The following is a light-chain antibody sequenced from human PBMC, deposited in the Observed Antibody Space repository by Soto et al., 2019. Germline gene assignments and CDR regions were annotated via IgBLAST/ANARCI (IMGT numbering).Light chain of an antibody. J-gene: IGLJ3*02. Sequence: QSVLTQTPSASGTPGQTVTISCSGSRSNIGNNAVSWYQQFPGTAPKLLIYNNNQRRSGVPDRFSGSKSGTSASLAISGLQSEDEADYYCATWDDSLNARGVFGGGTKLTVL. CDR2: NNN. CDR3: ATWDDSLNARGV. CDR1: RSNIGNNA. V-gene: IGLV1-44*01.